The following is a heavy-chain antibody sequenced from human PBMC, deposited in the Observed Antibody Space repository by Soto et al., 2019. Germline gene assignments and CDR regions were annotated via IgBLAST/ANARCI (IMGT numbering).Heavy chain of an antibody. Sequence: QVRLVESGGGVVQPGRSLTLSCTAFGFTFSRYGMHWIRQAPGKGLEWVAVIWSDGSNTIYSDSVKGRFTISKDNITNILFLQMNSLAVEDTCVYYCTTDSGSSPCDYWGQGTLVTVCS. CDR2: IWSDGSNT. CDR1: GFTFSRYG. CDR3: TTDSGSSPCDY. J-gene: IGHJ4*02. V-gene: IGHV3-33*03.